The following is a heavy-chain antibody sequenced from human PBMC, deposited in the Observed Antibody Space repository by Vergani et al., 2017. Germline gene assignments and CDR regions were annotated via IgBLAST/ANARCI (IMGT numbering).Heavy chain of an antibody. CDR2: ISAYNGNT. CDR1: GYTFTNSG. D-gene: IGHD2-2*01. J-gene: IGHJ4*02. V-gene: IGHV1-18*01. CDR3: ARDRSIVDCSSTSCYAYVDS. Sequence: QVQLVQSRAEVKKPGASVKVSCKASGYTFTNSGINWVRQAPGQGLEWMGWISAYNGNTNYAQKLHGRVTMTTDTSTCTAYMELRSLRSDDTAVYYCARDRSIVDCSSTSCYAYVDSWGQGTLVTVSS.